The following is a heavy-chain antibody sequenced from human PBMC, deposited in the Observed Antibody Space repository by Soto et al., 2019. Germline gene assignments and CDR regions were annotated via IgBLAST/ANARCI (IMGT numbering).Heavy chain of an antibody. CDR2: IDPSDSYT. Sequence: GESLKISCKGSGYSFTSYWISWVRRMPGKGLEWMGRIDPSDSYTNYSPSFQGHVTISADKSISTAYLQWSSLKASDTAMYYCASHFTTGTTYYYYGMDVWGQGTTVTVSS. D-gene: IGHD1-1*01. CDR1: GYSFTSYW. V-gene: IGHV5-10-1*01. J-gene: IGHJ6*02. CDR3: ASHFTTGTTYYYYGMDV.